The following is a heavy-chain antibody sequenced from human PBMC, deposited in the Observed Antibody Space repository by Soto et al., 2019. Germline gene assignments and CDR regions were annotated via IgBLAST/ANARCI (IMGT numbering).Heavy chain of an antibody. V-gene: IGHV4-39*01. CDR1: GGSISSSSYY. CDR2: IYYSGST. CDR3: ARRGYSGYDPGVDY. Sequence: QLQLQESGPGLVKPSETLSLTCTVSGGSISSSSYYWGWIRQPPGKGLEWIGSIYYSGSTYYNPSLKSRVTISVDTSKNQFSLKLSSVTAADTAVYYCARRGYSGYDPGVDYWGQGTLVTVSS. D-gene: IGHD5-12*01. J-gene: IGHJ4*02.